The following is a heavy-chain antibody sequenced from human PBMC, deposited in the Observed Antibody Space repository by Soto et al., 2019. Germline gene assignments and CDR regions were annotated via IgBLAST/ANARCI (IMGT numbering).Heavy chain of an antibody. Sequence: EVQLVQSGAEVKKAGESLKISCKGSGYSFSNNWVGWVRQMPGKGLEWMGIMHPGDSDTRYSPPFQGQVTISADKSINXXYLQWSSLKPSDSAMYYCARHNRYSSTWFEGWFDPWGQGTLVTVSS. V-gene: IGHV5-51*03. J-gene: IGHJ5*02. CDR3: ARHNRYSSTWFEGWFDP. CDR2: MHPGDSDT. D-gene: IGHD6-13*01. CDR1: GYSFSNNW.